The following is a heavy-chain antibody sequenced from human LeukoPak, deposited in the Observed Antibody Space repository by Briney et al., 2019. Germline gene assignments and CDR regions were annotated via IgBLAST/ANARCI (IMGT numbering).Heavy chain of an antibody. V-gene: IGHV3-74*01. J-gene: IGHJ4*02. Sequence: GGSLRLSCAASGFTFSTYCMHWVRQAPGKGPMWVSRICPDGTVTNYADSVKARFIISRDNARNTVYLQMNSLRAEDTAVYYCARATDDYGNFDYWGQGTLVTVSS. CDR3: ARATDDYGNFDY. D-gene: IGHD4-17*01. CDR1: GFTFSTYC. CDR2: ICPDGTVT.